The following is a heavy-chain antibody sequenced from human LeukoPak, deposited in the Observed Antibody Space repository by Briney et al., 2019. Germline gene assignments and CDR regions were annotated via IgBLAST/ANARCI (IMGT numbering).Heavy chain of an antibody. CDR1: GFTFGSYA. V-gene: IGHV3-30-3*01. J-gene: IGHJ4*02. CDR2: ISYDGSNK. Sequence: GGSLRLSCAASGFTFGSYAMHWVRQAPGKGLEWVAVISYDGSNKYYADSVKGRFTISRDDSRSTVYLQMNSLKTEDTAVYYCTTDVWVAIRSDYWGQGTLVTVSS. CDR3: TTDVWVAIRSDY. D-gene: IGHD3-16*01.